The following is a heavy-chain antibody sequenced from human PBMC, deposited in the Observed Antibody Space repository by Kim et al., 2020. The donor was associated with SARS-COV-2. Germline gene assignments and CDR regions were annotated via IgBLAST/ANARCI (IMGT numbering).Heavy chain of an antibody. J-gene: IGHJ4*02. Sequence: ASVKVSCKASGYTFTGYYMHWVRQAPGQGLEWMGRINPNSGGTNYAQKFQGRVTMTRATPISPPYMELARRRFDDTAGYYLASLGVGSVNPQDYWGQGTL. CDR1: GYTFTGYY. D-gene: IGHD2-8*02. CDR3: ASLGVGSVNPQDY. CDR2: INPNSGGT. V-gene: IGHV1-2*06.